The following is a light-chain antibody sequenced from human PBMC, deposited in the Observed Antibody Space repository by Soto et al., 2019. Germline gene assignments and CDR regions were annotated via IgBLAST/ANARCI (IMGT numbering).Light chain of an antibody. V-gene: IGKV3-15*01. CDR2: GAS. CDR3: QHYNNGPLT. J-gene: IGKJ4*01. CDR1: QTVNNN. Sequence: EIVMTQSPATLSVSPGERATLSCRASQTVNNNLAWYQQKPGQAPRLLIYGASARATGIPARFSGSGSGTEFTLTISSLQTADFVVYYFQHYNNGPLTFGGGTNVEIK.